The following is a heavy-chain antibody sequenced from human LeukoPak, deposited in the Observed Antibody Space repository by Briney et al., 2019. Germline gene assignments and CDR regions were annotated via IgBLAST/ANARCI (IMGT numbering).Heavy chain of an antibody. V-gene: IGHV4-39*02. J-gene: IGHJ4*02. D-gene: IGHD6-19*01. Sequence: PSETLSLTCTVSGDSINSSSYYWGWIRQTPGKGLEWIGNIYESAHTYYNPSLKSRVTIFVDTSKNHFSLKLSSVIATDTAVYYCARLTIAVTGTVGDSWGQGTLVTVSS. CDR3: ARLTIAVTGTVGDS. CDR1: GDSINSSSYY. CDR2: IYESAHT.